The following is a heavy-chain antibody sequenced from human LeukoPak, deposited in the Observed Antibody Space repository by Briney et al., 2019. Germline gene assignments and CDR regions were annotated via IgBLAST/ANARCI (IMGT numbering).Heavy chain of an antibody. CDR2: ISYDGTNK. CDR3: AKFGSGSYYRVDY. Sequence: PGGSLRLSCAASGFTFSTYGMHWVRQAPGKGLEWVALISYDGTNKYYADSVKGRFTIYRDNSKNTLYLQMNSLRAEDTAVYYCAKFGSGSYYRVDYWGQGTLVTVSS. D-gene: IGHD3-10*01. J-gene: IGHJ4*02. CDR1: GFTFSTYG. V-gene: IGHV3-30*18.